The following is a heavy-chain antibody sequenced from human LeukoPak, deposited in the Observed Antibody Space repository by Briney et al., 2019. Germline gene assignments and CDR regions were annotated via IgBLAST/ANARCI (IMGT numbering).Heavy chain of an antibody. V-gene: IGHV4-59*01. J-gene: IGHJ2*01. D-gene: IGHD2-8*01. CDR3: ARAGVSDWYFDL. CDR2: IYYSGST. Sequence: NSSETLSLTCTVSGGSISSYYWSWIRQPPGKGLEWIGYIYYSGSTNYNPSLKSRVTISVDTSKNQFSLKLSSVTAADTAVYYCARAGVSDWYFDLWGRGTLVTVSS. CDR1: GGSISSYY.